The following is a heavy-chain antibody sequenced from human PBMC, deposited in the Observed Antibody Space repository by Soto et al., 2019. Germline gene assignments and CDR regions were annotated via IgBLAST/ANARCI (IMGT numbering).Heavy chain of an antibody. CDR3: ARGPRPVVYCTNGVGYDNWCDP. J-gene: IGHJ5*02. V-gene: IGHV1-69*13. CDR1: GGTFSSYA. D-gene: IGHD2-8*01. CDR2: IIPIFGTA. Sequence: SVKVSCKASGGTFSSYAISWVRQAPGQGLEWMGGIIPIFGTANYAQKFQGRVTITADESTSTAYMELSSLRSEDTAVYYCARGPRPVVYCTNGVGYDNWCDPWGQGTLGTVSS.